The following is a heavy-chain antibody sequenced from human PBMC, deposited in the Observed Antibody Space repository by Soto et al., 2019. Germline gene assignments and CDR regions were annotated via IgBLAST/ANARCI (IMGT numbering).Heavy chain of an antibody. J-gene: IGHJ6*02. V-gene: IGHV5-51*01. CDR1: GYSFTSYW. CDR3: ARPGTIKGDYYYGMDV. CDR2: IYPGDADT. Sequence: GESLKISCKGSGYSFTSYWIGWVRQMPGKGLEWMGIIYPGDADTKYSPPFQGQVTISADKSISTAYLQWSSLKASDTAMYYCARPGTIKGDYYYGMDVWGHGTPVTVSS. D-gene: IGHD5-12*01.